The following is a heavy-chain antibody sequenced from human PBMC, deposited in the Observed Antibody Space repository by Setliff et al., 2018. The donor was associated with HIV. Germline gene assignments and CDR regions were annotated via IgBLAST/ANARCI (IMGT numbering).Heavy chain of an antibody. V-gene: IGHV4-4*07. CDR1: GDSMRNYY. Sequence: PSETLSLTCTVSGDSMRNYYWSWLRQPAGKGLEWIGRIFPSGTTDYNPSLQSRVAMSVDTSKNQFSLKLTSVSAADTAVYYCARGVAAAGMLMDVWGKGTTVTVSS. J-gene: IGHJ6*03. CDR3: ARGVAAAGMLMDV. CDR2: IFPSGTT. D-gene: IGHD6-13*01.